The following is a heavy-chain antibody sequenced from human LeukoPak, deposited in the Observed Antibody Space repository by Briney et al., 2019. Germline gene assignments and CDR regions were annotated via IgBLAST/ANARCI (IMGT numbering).Heavy chain of an antibody. CDR1: GGSISSSSYY. Sequence: SETLSLTCTVSGGSISSSSYYWGWIRQPPGKGLEWIGYIYYSGSTNYNPSLKSRVTISVDTSKNQFSLKLSSVTAADTAVYYCAREGRFFIDYWGQGTLVTVSS. V-gene: IGHV4-61*01. D-gene: IGHD3-3*01. J-gene: IGHJ4*02. CDR2: IYYSGST. CDR3: AREGRFFIDY.